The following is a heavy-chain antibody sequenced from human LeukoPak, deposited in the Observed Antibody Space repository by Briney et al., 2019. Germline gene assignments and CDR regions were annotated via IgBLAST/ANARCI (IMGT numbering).Heavy chain of an antibody. J-gene: IGHJ5*02. CDR1: GFTFSSYA. CDR2: ISCDGSNK. V-gene: IGHV3-30*01. CDR3: ARNRGYSYGFDWFDP. Sequence: GRSLRLSCAASGFTFSSYAMHWVRQAPGKGLEWVAVISCDGSNKYYADSVKGRFTISRDNSKNTLYLQMNSLRAEDTAVYYCARNRGYSYGFDWFDPWGQGTLVTVSS. D-gene: IGHD5-18*01.